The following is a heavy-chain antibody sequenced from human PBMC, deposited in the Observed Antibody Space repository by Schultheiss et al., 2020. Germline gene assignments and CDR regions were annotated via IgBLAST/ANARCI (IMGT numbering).Heavy chain of an antibody. CDR2: INWNGGST. CDR1: GFTFDDYG. CDR3: ARGPFVRGVIINYYYYYMDV. Sequence: GGSLRLSCAASGFTFDDYGMSWVRQAPGKGLEWVSGINWNGGSTGYADSVKGRFTISRDNAKNSLYLQMNSLRAEDTALYHCARGPFVRGVIINYYYYYMDVWGKGTTVTVAS. V-gene: IGHV3-20*01. J-gene: IGHJ6*03. D-gene: IGHD3-10*01.